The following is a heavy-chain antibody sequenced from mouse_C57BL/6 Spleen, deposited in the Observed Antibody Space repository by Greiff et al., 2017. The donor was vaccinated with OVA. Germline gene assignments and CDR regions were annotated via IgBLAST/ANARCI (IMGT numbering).Heavy chain of an antibody. V-gene: IGHV1-55*01. D-gene: IGHD2-1*01. CDR1: GYTFTSYW. Sequence: VQLQQPGAELVKPGASVKMSCKASGYTFTSYWITWVKQRPGQGLEWIGDIYPGSGSTNYNEKFKSKATLTVDTSSSTAYMQLSSLTSEDSAVYYCARTGNYEAWFAYWGQGTLVTVSA. CDR3: ARTGNYEAWFAY. J-gene: IGHJ3*01. CDR2: IYPGSGST.